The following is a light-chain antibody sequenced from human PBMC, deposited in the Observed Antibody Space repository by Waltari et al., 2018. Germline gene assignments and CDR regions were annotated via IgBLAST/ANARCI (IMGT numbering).Light chain of an antibody. CDR2: DTS. CDR1: HSVDWY. V-gene: IGKV3-11*01. J-gene: IGKJ4*01. CDR3: QQRRSWPLT. Sequence: EIVLTQSPATLSLSPGERATLSCRASHSVDWYLAWYQQRPGQPPRLLIYDTSNRAPGIPARFSGSGSDTDFTLTISSLEPEDFVVYYCQQRRSWPLTFGGGTKVEIE.